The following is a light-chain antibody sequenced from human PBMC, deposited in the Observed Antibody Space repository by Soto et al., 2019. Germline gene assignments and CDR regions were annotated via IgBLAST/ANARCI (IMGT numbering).Light chain of an antibody. V-gene: IGKV3-20*01. CDR3: QQYATSPIT. CDR2: GAS. Sequence: ILLTQSPDTLSLSPGSTAILSCRASQTVDTYSAWYQLKPGQRPRLLIYGASSTALGIPDRFIGSGSGTNFTLTIHRLEPEDFAVYFCQQYATSPITFGKGTRLQIK. CDR1: QTVDTY. J-gene: IGKJ5*01.